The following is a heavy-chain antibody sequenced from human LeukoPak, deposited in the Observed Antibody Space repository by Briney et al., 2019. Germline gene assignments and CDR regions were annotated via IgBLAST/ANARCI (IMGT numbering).Heavy chain of an antibody. Sequence: PSETLSLTCTVSGGSISSGSYYWSWIRQPAGKGLEWIGRIYTSGSTNYNPSLKSRVTISVDTSKNQFSLKLSSVTAADTAVYYCARGGRRTVVVTATEPFDYWGQGTLVTVSS. CDR1: GGSISSGSYY. D-gene: IGHD2-21*02. CDR2: IYTSGST. V-gene: IGHV4-61*02. CDR3: ARGGRRTVVVTATEPFDY. J-gene: IGHJ4*02.